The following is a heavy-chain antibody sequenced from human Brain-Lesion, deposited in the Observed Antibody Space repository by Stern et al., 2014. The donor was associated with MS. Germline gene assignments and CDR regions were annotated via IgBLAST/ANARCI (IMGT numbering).Heavy chain of an antibody. CDR1: GYIFTGYY. D-gene: IGHD3-3*01. CDR3: ARDQRGITIFGVVTDYYYLGMDV. CDR2: INPNTGGP. J-gene: IGHJ6*02. V-gene: IGHV1-2*02. Sequence: VQLVESGAEVKKPGASVKVSCKTSGYIFTGYYIHWVRQAPGQGLEWMAWINPNTGGPTYAQKVQGRGTMSRDTSISTAYVELSSLTSDDTAVYYCARDQRGITIFGVVTDYYYLGMDVWGQGTTVTVSS.